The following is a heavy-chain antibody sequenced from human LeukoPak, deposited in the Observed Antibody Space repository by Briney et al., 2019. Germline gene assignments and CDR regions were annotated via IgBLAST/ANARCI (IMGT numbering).Heavy chain of an antibody. CDR1: GFTFSGSA. CDR2: IRSKANSYAT. J-gene: IGHJ5*02. D-gene: IGHD6-13*01. Sequence: GGSLRLSCAASGFTFSGSAMHWVRQASGKGLEWVGRIRSKANSYATAYAASVKGRFTISRDDSKNTAYLQMNSLKTEDTAVYYYTSLAPVFIAAAGRYNWFDPWGQGTLVTVSS. V-gene: IGHV3-73*01. CDR3: TSLAPVFIAAAGRYNWFDP.